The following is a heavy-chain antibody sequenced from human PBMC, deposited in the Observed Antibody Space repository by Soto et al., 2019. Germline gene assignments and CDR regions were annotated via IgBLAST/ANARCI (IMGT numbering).Heavy chain of an antibody. CDR2: ISYDGSNK. D-gene: IGHD3-22*01. J-gene: IGHJ4*02. V-gene: IGHV3-30-3*01. Sequence: GGSLRLSCAASGFTFSSYAMHWVRQAPGKGLEWVAVISYDGSNKYYADSVKGRFTISRDNSKNTLYLQMNSLRAEDTAVYYCAKDRSHSESYYDSSGYLRVWYFDYWGQGTLVTVSS. CDR3: AKDRSHSESYYDSSGYLRVWYFDY. CDR1: GFTFSSYA.